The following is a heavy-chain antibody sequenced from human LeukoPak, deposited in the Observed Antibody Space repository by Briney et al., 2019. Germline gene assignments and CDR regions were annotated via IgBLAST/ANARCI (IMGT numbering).Heavy chain of an antibody. Sequence: SETLSLTCTVSGGSFSSGSFYWSWIRQPAGKGLEWIGRIYTSGSTNYSPSLKSRVTISVDTSKNQFYLKLSSVTAADTAVYYCARVGSGFDLDYWGQGTLVTVSS. D-gene: IGHD6-19*01. V-gene: IGHV4-61*02. CDR2: IYTSGST. CDR3: ARVGSGFDLDY. CDR1: GGSFSSGSFY. J-gene: IGHJ4*02.